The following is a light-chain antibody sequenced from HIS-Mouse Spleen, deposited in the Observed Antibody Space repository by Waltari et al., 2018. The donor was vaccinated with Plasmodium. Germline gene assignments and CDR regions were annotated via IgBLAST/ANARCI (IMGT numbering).Light chain of an antibody. CDR2: DVS. V-gene: IGLV2-11*01. J-gene: IGLJ2*01. CDR1: SSDVGGYTY. Sequence: QSALTQPRPVSGSPGQSVTIPCTGTSSDVGGYTYVSWYQQHPGKAPKLMLYDVSKRPSGVPDRFSGSKSGNTASLTISGLQAEDEADYYCCSYAGSYTLVFGGGTKLTVL. CDR3: CSYAGSYTLV.